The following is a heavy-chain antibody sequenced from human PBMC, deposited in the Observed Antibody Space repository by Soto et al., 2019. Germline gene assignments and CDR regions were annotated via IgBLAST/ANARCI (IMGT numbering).Heavy chain of an antibody. CDR3: ARVPHDYDFWSGYSVGWFDP. D-gene: IGHD3-3*01. J-gene: IGHJ5*02. CDR2: ISAYNGNT. Sequence: QVQLVQSGAEVKKPGASVKVSCKASGYTFTSYGISWVRQAPGQGLEWMGWISAYNGNTNYAQKLQGRVTMTTDTSTSTAYMELRSPRSDDTAVYYCARVPHDYDFWSGYSVGWFDPWGQGTLVTVSS. V-gene: IGHV1-18*04. CDR1: GYTFTSYG.